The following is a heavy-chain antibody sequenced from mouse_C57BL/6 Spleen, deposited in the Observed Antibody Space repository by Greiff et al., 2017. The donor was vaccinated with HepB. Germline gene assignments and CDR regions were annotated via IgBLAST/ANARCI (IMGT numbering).Heavy chain of an antibody. J-gene: IGHJ2*01. Sequence: VQLQQPGAELVRPGSSVKLSCKASGYTFTSYWMDWVKQRPGQGLEWIGNIYPSDSETHYNQKFKDKATLTVDKSSSTAYMQLSSLTSEDSAVYYCARRDLGPDYWGQGTTLTVSS. V-gene: IGHV1-61*01. CDR2: IYPSDSET. CDR1: GYTFTSYW. D-gene: IGHD4-1*01. CDR3: ARRDLGPDY.